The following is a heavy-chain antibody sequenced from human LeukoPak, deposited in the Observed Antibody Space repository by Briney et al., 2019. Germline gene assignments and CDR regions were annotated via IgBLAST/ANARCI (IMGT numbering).Heavy chain of an antibody. D-gene: IGHD4-11*01. J-gene: IGHJ6*03. V-gene: IGHV4-39*07. CDR1: GGSISSGGYY. CDR2: IYYSGST. Sequence: SQTLSLTCTVSGGSISSGGYYWSWIRQHPGKGLEWIGSIYYSGSTYYNPSLKSRVTISVDTSKNQFSLKLSSVTAADTAVYYCARDVRLQYAYYMDVWGKGTTVTVSS. CDR3: ARDVRLQYAYYMDV.